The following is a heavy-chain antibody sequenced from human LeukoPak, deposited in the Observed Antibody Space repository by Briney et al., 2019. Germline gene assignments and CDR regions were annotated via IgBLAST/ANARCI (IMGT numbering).Heavy chain of an antibody. CDR3: ARRAKNYYDSSGYYFFDY. V-gene: IGHV4-61*02. J-gene: IGHJ4*02. CDR1: GDSISSGSYF. CDR2: IYVTGST. D-gene: IGHD3-22*01. Sequence: PSQTLSLTCTVSGDSISSGSYFWSWIRQPAGKGLEWIGRIYVTGSTSYNPSLKSRVSISLDTSKNQFSLKLSSVTAADTAVYYCARRAKNYYDSSGYYFFDYWGQGTLVTVSS.